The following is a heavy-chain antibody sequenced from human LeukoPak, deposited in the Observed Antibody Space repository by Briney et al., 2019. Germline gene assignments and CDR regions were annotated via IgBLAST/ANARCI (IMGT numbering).Heavy chain of an antibody. CDR1: GGSFSSYY. D-gene: IGHD6-19*01. J-gene: IGHJ6*02. CDR3: ARQWLVLGYYYYGMDV. V-gene: IGHV4-39*01. CDR2: IYYSGST. Sequence: PSETLSLTCAVYGGSFSSYYWGWIRQPPGKGLEWIGSIYYSGSTYYNPSLKSRVTISVDTSKNQFSLKLSSVTAADTAVYYCARQWLVLGYYYYGMDVWGQGTTVTVSS.